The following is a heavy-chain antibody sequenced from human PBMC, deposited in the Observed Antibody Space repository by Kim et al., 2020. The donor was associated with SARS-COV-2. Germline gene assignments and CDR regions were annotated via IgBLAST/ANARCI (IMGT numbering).Heavy chain of an antibody. V-gene: IGHV3-23*01. J-gene: IGHJ4*02. CDR1: GFTFSSYA. CDR3: ATPRGYSGYEYDWTFDY. Sequence: GGSLRLSCAASGFTFSSYAMSWVRQAPGKGLEWVSAISGSGGSTYYADSVKGRFTISRDNSKNTLYLQMNSLRAEDTAVYYCATPRGYSGYEYDWTFDYWGQGTLVTVSS. D-gene: IGHD5-12*01. CDR2: ISGSGGST.